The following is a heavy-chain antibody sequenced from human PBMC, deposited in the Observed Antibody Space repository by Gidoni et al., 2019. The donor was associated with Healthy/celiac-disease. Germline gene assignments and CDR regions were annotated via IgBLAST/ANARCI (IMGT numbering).Heavy chain of an antibody. CDR1: GYTFTSYG. Sequence: QVQLVQSGAEVKKPGASVKVSCKASGYTFTSYGISWVRQAPGQGLEWMGWISAYNGNTNYAQKLQGRVTMTTDTSTSTAYMELRSLRSDDTAVYYCARGAYYDFWSGYTSYYYYYMDVWGKGTTVTVSS. CDR2: ISAYNGNT. J-gene: IGHJ6*03. D-gene: IGHD3-3*01. CDR3: ARGAYYDFWSGYTSYYYYYMDV. V-gene: IGHV1-18*04.